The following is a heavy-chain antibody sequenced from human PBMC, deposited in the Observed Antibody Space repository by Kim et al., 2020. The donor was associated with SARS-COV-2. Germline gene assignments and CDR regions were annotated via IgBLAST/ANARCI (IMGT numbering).Heavy chain of an antibody. CDR3: AKEHHPFRAAAATYFDY. CDR1: GFTFSSYG. V-gene: IGHV3-30*18. CDR2: ISYDGSNK. D-gene: IGHD6-13*01. Sequence: GRSLRLSCADSGFTFSSYGMHWVRQAPGKGLEWVAVISYDGSNKYYADSVKGRFTISRDNSKNTLYLQMNSLRAEDTAVYYCAKEHHPFRAAAATYFDYWGQGTLVTVSS. J-gene: IGHJ4*02.